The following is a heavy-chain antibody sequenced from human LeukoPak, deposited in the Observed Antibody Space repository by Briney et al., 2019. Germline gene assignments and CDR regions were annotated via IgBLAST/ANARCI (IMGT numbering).Heavy chain of an antibody. Sequence: SQTLSLTCTVSGGSISSGGYYWSWIRQHPGKGLEWIGYIYYSGSTYYNPSLKSRVTISVDTSKNQFSLKLSSVTAADTAVYYCARDRWGECSSTSCYPNWVDPCVQGTLVSVSS. J-gene: IGHJ5*02. CDR1: GGSISSGGYY. CDR2: IYYSGST. D-gene: IGHD2-2*01. CDR3: ARDRWGECSSTSCYPNWVDP. V-gene: IGHV4-31*03.